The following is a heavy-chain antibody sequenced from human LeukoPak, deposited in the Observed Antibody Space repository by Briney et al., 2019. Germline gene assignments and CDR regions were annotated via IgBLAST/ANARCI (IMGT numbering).Heavy chain of an antibody. J-gene: IGHJ4*02. CDR2: INTSGGST. D-gene: IGHD3-22*01. CDR1: GYTFTSYY. V-gene: IGHV1-46*01. CDR3: ARGPGPADDGGGYCFDY. Sequence: ASVKVSCKASGYTFTSYYLYWVRQAPGQGLEWMGAINTSGGSTTSAQKFQGRVTMTRDTSTSTVYMELRSLRSEDTAMYYCARGPGPADDGGGYCFDYWGPGTLVTVST.